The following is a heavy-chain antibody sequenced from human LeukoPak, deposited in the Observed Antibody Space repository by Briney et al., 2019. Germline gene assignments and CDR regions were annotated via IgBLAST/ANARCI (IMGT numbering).Heavy chain of an antibody. CDR1: GDSISSNY. V-gene: IGHV4-59*01. CDR2: IHHSGST. J-gene: IGHJ4*02. Sequence: SETLSLTCTVSGDSISSNYWSWIRQPPGKGLEWIGYIHHSGSTNYNPSLKSRVTISVDTSKNQLSLKLSSVTAADTAVYYCAREAGDFWSGYYPDHWGQGTLVTVSS. D-gene: IGHD3-3*01. CDR3: AREAGDFWSGYYPDH.